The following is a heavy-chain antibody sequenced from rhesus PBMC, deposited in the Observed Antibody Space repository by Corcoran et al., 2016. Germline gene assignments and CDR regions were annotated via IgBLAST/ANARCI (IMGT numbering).Heavy chain of an antibody. Sequence: EVQLVQSGAEVKRPGESLRISCKTSGYSFTGSWISWVRQLPGKGLEWTGSIYPGDSDTQNTPSFKGHVTSSADKSISTTYLQWSSLKASDTATYYCAKGRRAEGTSFDYWGQGVLVTVSS. CDR2: IYPGDSDT. D-gene: IGHD5-24*01. CDR3: AKGRRAEGTSFDY. J-gene: IGHJ4*01. CDR1: GYSFTGSW. V-gene: IGHV5-43*01.